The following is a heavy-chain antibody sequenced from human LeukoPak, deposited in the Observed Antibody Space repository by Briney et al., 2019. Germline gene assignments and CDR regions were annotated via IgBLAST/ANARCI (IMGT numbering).Heavy chain of an antibody. Sequence: GEPLRLSCAASGFAFSSSWMSWVRQAPGKGLEWVASINEDGSDKYYVDSVKGRFTISRDNAQNSLYLQMNSLRAEDTAIYYCARGHYGLLVWGQGTTVTVSS. V-gene: IGHV3-7*04. CDR2: INEDGSDK. J-gene: IGHJ6*02. CDR3: ARGHYGLLV. CDR1: GFAFSSSW.